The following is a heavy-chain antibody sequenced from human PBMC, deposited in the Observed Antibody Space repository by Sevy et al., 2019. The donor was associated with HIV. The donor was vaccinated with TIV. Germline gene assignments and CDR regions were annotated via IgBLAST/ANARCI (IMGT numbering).Heavy chain of an antibody. D-gene: IGHD3-10*01. CDR3: ARDPNYGLRGWTRFDY. CDR1: GFTFSSYW. J-gene: IGHJ4*02. CDR2: IKQDGSEK. V-gene: IGHV3-7*01. Sequence: LGGSLRLSCAASGFTFSSYWMSWVRQAPGKGLEWVANIKQDGSEKYYVDSVKGRFTISRDNAKNSLYLQMNSLRAEDTAVYYCARDPNYGLRGWTRFDYWGQGTLVTVSS.